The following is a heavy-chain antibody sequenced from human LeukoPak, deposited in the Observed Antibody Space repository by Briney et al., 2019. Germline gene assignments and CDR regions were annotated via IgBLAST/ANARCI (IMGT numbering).Heavy chain of an antibody. Sequence: SETLSLTCAVYGGSFSGYYYWSWIRQPPGKGLEWIGEIDHSGSTNYNPSLKSRLTMSVDTSKNQFSLKLSSVTAADTAVYYCARAIVVVPAASNWFDPWGQGTLVTVSS. CDR1: GGSFSGYYY. J-gene: IGHJ5*02. CDR3: ARAIVVVPAASNWFDP. V-gene: IGHV4-34*01. D-gene: IGHD2-2*01. CDR2: IDHSGST.